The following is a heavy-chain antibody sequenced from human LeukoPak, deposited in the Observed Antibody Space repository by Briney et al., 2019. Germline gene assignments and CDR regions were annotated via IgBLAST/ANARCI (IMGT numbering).Heavy chain of an antibody. J-gene: IGHJ4*02. CDR2: IYPGDSDT. CDR1: GYSFTSYW. CDR3: ARINYYDSSGYYY. D-gene: IGHD3-22*01. V-gene: IGHV5-51*01. Sequence: GESLKISCKGSGYSFTSYWIGWVRQLPGKGLEWMGIIYPGDSDTRYSPSFQGQVTISADKSISTAYLQWSSLKASDTAMYYCARINYYDSSGYYYWGQGTLVTVSS.